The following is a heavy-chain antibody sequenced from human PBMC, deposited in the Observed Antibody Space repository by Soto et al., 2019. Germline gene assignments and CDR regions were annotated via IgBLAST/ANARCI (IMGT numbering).Heavy chain of an antibody. CDR3: ARAGCDGGSCYTLVGLRYGMDV. CDR1: GFTFSSYA. D-gene: IGHD2-15*01. V-gene: IGHV3-30-3*01. CDR2: ISSDGNNK. J-gene: IGHJ6*02. Sequence: QVQLVESGGGVVQPGRSLRLSCAASGFTFSSYAMYWVRQAPGKGLEWVAVISSDGNNKYYADSVKGRFTISRDNSKNKLYVQMSSLRAEDTAVYYCARAGCDGGSCYTLVGLRYGMDVWGQGTTVTVSS.